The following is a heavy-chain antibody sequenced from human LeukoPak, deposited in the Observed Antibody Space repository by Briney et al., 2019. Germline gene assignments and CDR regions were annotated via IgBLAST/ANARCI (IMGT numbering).Heavy chain of an antibody. D-gene: IGHD2-15*01. V-gene: IGHV1-46*01. J-gene: IGHJ4*02. CDR3: ARDGPYCSGGSCYWDY. Sequence: ASVKVSCKASGYTFTSYYLHWVRQAPGQGLEWMGIINPSAGSTSYAQKFQGRVTLTRDMSTSTVYMEVSSLRSEDTAVYYCARDGPYCSGGSCYWDYWGQGTLVTVSS. CDR1: GYTFTSYY. CDR2: INPSAGST.